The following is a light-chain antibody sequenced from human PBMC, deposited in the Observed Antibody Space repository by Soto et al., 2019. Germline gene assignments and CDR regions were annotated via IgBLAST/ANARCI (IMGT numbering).Light chain of an antibody. V-gene: IGKV1-5*03. CDR1: QSISSW. Sequence: DIQMTQSPSTLSASVGDRVTITCRASQSISSWLAWYQQKPGKAPMLLIYKASVLESGVPSRLSGSGSGTEFTLNIRSLQPDDCAAYYCHQYNSLWTFGQGTKVEIK. J-gene: IGKJ1*01. CDR2: KAS. CDR3: HQYNSLWT.